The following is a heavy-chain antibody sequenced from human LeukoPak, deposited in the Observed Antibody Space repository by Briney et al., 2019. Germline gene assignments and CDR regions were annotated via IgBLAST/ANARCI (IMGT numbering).Heavy chain of an antibody. Sequence: QPGGSLRLSCAASGFTFSSYGMHWVRQAPGKGLEWVAFIRYDGSNKYYADSVKGRFTISRDNSKNTLYLQMNSLRAEDTAVYYCAKDRKSGSIKVYYFDYWGQGTLVTVSS. D-gene: IGHD1-26*01. CDR1: GFTFSSYG. J-gene: IGHJ4*02. V-gene: IGHV3-30*02. CDR3: AKDRKSGSIKVYYFDY. CDR2: IRYDGSNK.